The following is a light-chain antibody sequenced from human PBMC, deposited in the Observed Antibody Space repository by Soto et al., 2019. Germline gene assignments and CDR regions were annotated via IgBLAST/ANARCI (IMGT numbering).Light chain of an antibody. J-gene: IGKJ1*01. CDR1: QNIGSW. Sequence: DIQMTQSPSTLSASVGDRVTITCRASQNIGSWLAWYQQKPGKVPNPLIYKASSLESGVPSRFSGSGSGTEFTLTISSLQPDDFATYYCQQYNSFSRKTFGQGTKVEIQ. CDR2: KAS. CDR3: QQYNSFSRKT. V-gene: IGKV1-5*03.